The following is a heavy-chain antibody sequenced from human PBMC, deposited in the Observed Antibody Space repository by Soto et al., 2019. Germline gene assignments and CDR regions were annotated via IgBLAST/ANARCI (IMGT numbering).Heavy chain of an antibody. CDR1: GDSISSGGYS. D-gene: IGHD2-15*01. CDR2: IYHSGST. Sequence: SETLSLTCAVSGDSISSGGYSWSWIRQPPGKGLEWIGYIYHSGSTYYNPSLKSRVTISVDRSKNQFSLKLSSVTAADTAVYYCARGQVVAAQHWGQGTLVTVSS. CDR3: ARGQVVAAQH. J-gene: IGHJ4*02. V-gene: IGHV4-30-2*01.